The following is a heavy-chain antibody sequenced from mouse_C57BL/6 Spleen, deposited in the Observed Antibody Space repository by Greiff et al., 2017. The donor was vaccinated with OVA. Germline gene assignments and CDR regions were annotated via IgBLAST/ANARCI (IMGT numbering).Heavy chain of an antibody. CDR3: AIYYYGSSYGYFDV. V-gene: IGHV5-17*01. CDR2: IGSSSSAI. J-gene: IGHJ1*03. CDR1: GFTFSSYG. D-gene: IGHD1-1*01. Sequence: EVQLLEPGGGLVKPGGSLKLSCAASGFTFSSYGMHWVHQAPGRGLEWVGSIGSSSSAINYADTVKGRFTISRDNAKNTLFLQMTSLRSEDTAMYYCAIYYYGSSYGYFDVWGTGTTVTVSS.